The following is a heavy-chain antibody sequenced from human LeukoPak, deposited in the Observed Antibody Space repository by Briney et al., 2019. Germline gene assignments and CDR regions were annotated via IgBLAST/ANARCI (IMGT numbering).Heavy chain of an antibody. V-gene: IGHV3-53*01. CDR2: IYNDGNT. D-gene: IGHD2-21*02. Sequence: GGSLRLSCAVSGFTVSTNHMSWVRQAPGRGLEWVSVIYNDGNTYYTDSVKGRFTISRDNSKNTVFLQMNSLRVEDTAAYYCARDREVVTAKAQMDVWGKGTTVTVSS. J-gene: IGHJ6*03. CDR1: GFTVSTNH. CDR3: ARDREVVTAKAQMDV.